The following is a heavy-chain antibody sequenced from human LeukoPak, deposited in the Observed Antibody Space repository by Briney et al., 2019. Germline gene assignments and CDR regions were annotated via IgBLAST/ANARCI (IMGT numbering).Heavy chain of an antibody. V-gene: IGHV1-2*02. Sequence: VSVTVSCKTSGYSFTDYYMHWVRQAPGQGLEWMGWINPNSGGTSTAQKFQGRITMTRDTSITTVYMEVSWLTSDDTAIYYCARADRLDGSPYLIGPWGQGTLVTVSS. D-gene: IGHD1-26*01. CDR3: ARADRLDGSPYLIGP. CDR1: GYSFTDYY. J-gene: IGHJ5*02. CDR2: INPNSGGT.